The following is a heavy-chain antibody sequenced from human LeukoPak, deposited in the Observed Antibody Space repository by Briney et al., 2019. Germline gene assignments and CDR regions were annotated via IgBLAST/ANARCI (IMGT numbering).Heavy chain of an antibody. Sequence: GGSLRLSCEAAGFSFRDYPMGWVRRASGKRLEWVSGISAGADVIFYADPVKGRFTISRDNAKNSLYLQMNSLRAEDTAVYYCARGSSWSQWGCWYFDLWGRGTLVTVSS. CDR2: ISAGADVI. CDR1: GFSFRDYP. D-gene: IGHD6-13*01. V-gene: IGHV3-23*01. J-gene: IGHJ2*01. CDR3: ARGSSWSQWGCWYFDL.